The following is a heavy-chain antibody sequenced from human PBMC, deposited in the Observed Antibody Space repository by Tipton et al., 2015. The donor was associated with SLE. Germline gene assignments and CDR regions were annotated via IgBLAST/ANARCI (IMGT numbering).Heavy chain of an antibody. D-gene: IGHD3-16*01. CDR1: GDSVSSNSAA. V-gene: IGHV6-1*01. J-gene: IGHJ4*02. Sequence: LRLSCAISGDSVSSNSAAWNWIRQSPSRGLEWLGRTYYRSKWYNDYAVSVKSRITINPDTSKNQFSLKLSSVTAADTAVYYCARVRGYYFDYWGQGTLVTVSS. CDR3: ARVRGYYFDY. CDR2: TYYRSKWYN.